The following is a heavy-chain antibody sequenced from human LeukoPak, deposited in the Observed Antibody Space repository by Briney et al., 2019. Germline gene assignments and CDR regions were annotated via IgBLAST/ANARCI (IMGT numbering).Heavy chain of an antibody. D-gene: IGHD1-26*01. CDR3: ARDQVGAIGGSAYGWFDP. Sequence: AGRSLRLSCAACGFTFSSYAVHWVRQAPGKGLEWVALISSDGSKKYYADSVRGRLTITRDNSKSTLYLQMNSLTPEDTAVYYCARDQVGAIGGSAYGWFDPWGQGTLVSVSS. CDR1: GFTFSSYA. CDR2: ISSDGSKK. V-gene: IGHV3-30-3*01. J-gene: IGHJ5*02.